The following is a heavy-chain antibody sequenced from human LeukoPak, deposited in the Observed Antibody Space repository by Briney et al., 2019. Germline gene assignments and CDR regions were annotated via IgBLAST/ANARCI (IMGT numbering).Heavy chain of an antibody. D-gene: IGHD6-19*01. CDR2: INHSGST. Sequence: PSETLSLTCAVYGGSFSGYYWSWIRQPPGKGLEWIGEINHSGSTNYNPSLKSRVTISVDTSKNQFSLKLSSVTAADTAVYYCAREAHVGYSSGWSHDYWGQGTLVTVSS. J-gene: IGHJ4*02. CDR1: GGSFSGYY. CDR3: AREAHVGYSSGWSHDY. V-gene: IGHV4-34*01.